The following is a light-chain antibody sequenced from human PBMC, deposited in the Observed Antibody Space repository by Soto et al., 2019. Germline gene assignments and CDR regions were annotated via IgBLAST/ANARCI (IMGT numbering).Light chain of an antibody. J-gene: IGKJ5*01. Sequence: AIQMTQSPSSLSASVGDRVTITCRASQDIRNDLSWYQHKPGKAPKLLIYAASSLQGRVPSRFSGSGSGSGTDFTLTISSLQPEDFATYYCLQDYNYPRTFGQGTRLEIK. CDR1: QDIRND. CDR2: AAS. V-gene: IGKV1-6*01. CDR3: LQDYNYPRT.